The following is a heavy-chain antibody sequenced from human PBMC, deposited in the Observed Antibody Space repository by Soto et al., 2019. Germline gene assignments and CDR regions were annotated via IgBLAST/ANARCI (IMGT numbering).Heavy chain of an antibody. Sequence: EVQLLESGGGLAQPGGSLRLSCAASGFTFSGFAMSWVRQAPGKGLEWVSAITGSGGSTYHADSVKGRFTISRDNSKNTLYLEMNSLRADDTAVYYCANGSSSSRPYYFDSWGQGTLATVSS. D-gene: IGHD6-6*01. J-gene: IGHJ4*02. CDR1: GFTFSGFA. V-gene: IGHV3-23*01. CDR3: ANGSSSSRPYYFDS. CDR2: ITGSGGST.